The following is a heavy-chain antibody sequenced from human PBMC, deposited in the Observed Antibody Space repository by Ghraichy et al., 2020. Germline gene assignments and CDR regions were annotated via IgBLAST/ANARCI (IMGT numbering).Heavy chain of an antibody. CDR2: IIPIFGTA. Sequence: SVKVSCKASGGTFSSYAISWVRQAPGQGLEWMGVIIPIFGTANYAQKFQGRVTITADESTSTAYMELSSLRSEDTAVYYCARVGYYDSSGYYISAEYFQHWGQGTLVTGSS. CDR1: GGTFSSYA. J-gene: IGHJ1*01. D-gene: IGHD3-22*01. V-gene: IGHV1-69*13. CDR3: ARVGYYDSSGYYISAEYFQH.